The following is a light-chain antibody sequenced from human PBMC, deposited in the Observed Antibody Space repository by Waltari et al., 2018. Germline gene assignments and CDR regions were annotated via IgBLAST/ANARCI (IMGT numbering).Light chain of an antibody. CDR1: QSVLYSSNNKNY. J-gene: IGKJ1*01. V-gene: IGKV4-1*01. CDR2: WAS. CDR3: QQYYSNPLT. Sequence: IVLTQSPDSLAVSLGERATINRRSSQSVLYSSNNKNYLAWYQHKPGQPPKLLIYWASIRVSGVPDRFRGSESGTDFTLTISSLQAEDVAVYYCQQYYSNPLTFGQGTKVEI.